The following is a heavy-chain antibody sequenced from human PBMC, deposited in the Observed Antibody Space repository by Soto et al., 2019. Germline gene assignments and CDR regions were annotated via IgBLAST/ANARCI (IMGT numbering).Heavy chain of an antibody. D-gene: IGHD3-10*01. CDR1: GFTFGDYA. J-gene: IGHJ6*02. Sequence: GGSLRLSCTASGFTFGDYAMSWVRQAPGKGLEWVGFIRSKAYGGTPEYAASVKGRFTISRDDSKSIAYLQMNSLKTEDTAVYYCTRDLSGYPYYYGMDVWGQGTTVTVSS. V-gene: IGHV3-49*04. CDR3: TRDLSGYPYYYGMDV. CDR2: IRSKAYGGTP.